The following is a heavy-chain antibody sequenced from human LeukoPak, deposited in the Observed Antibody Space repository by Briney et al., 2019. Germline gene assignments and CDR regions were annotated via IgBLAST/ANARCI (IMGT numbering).Heavy chain of an antibody. CDR2: ISHDGSNK. V-gene: IGHV3-30*03. CDR1: GFTFSRYG. J-gene: IGHJ4*02. Sequence: PGGSLRLSCAASGFTFSRYGMHWVRQAPGKGLEWVAVISHDGSNKNYADSVKGRFTISRDKSKNTLYLQMNSLRAEDTAVYYCARDRRQQLVMFYSYWGQGTLVTVSS. D-gene: IGHD6-13*01. CDR3: ARDRRQQLVMFYSY.